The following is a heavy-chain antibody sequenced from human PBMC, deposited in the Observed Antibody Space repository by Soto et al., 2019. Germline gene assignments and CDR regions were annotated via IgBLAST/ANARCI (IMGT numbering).Heavy chain of an antibody. CDR3: ARASWQYYSSGWYSGGMDV. Sequence: GGSMRLSCAASGFPFRSYAMHWVSQAPGKGLEWVAVISYDGSNKYYADSVKGRFTISRDNSKNTLYLQMNSLRAEDTAVYYCARASWQYYSSGWYSGGMDVWGQGTPVTVSS. CDR1: GFPFRSYA. J-gene: IGHJ6*02. CDR2: ISYDGSNK. D-gene: IGHD6-19*01. V-gene: IGHV3-30-3*01.